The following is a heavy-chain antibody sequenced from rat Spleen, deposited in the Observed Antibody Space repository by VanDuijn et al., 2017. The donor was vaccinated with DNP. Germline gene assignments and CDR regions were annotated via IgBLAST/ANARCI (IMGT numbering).Heavy chain of an antibody. D-gene: IGHD1-4*01. Sequence: EVQLVESGGGLVQPGRSLKLSCAASGFTFSNYGMAWVRQAPTTGLEWVAYITDGGGSTYYRDSVKGRFTISRDNAKSTLYLQMNSLRSEDTATYYCARPNYPGITPNWFAYWGQGTLVTVSS. V-gene: IGHV5-29*01. CDR3: ARPNYPGITPNWFAY. CDR1: GFTFSNYG. CDR2: ITDGGGST. J-gene: IGHJ3*01.